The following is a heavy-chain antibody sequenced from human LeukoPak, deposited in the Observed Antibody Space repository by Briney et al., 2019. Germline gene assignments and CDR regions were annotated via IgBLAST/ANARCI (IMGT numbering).Heavy chain of an antibody. CDR3: ARANALYCSSTSCLFDY. CDR2: INPNSGGT. J-gene: IGHJ4*02. V-gene: IGHV1-2*02. CDR1: GYTFTSYG. Sequence: ASVEVSCKASGYTFTSYGISWARQAPGQGLEWMAWINPNSGGTYYAQNFHDRITMTRDTSISTAYMELSRLRSDDTAIYYCARANALYCSSTSCLFDYWGQGTLVTVSS. D-gene: IGHD2-2*01.